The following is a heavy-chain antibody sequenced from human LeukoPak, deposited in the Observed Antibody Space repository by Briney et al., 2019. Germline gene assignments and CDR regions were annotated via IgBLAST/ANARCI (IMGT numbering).Heavy chain of an antibody. V-gene: IGHV4-34*01. Sequence: PSETLSLTCAVYGGSFSGYYWSWIRQPPGKGLEWIGEINHSGSTNYNPSLKSRVTISVDTSKNQFSLKLSSVTAADTAVYYCARGGVVVARKGKRNYFDYWGQGTLVTVSS. J-gene: IGHJ4*02. CDR1: GGSFSGYY. CDR3: ARGGVVVARKGKRNYFDY. CDR2: INHSGST. D-gene: IGHD2-15*01.